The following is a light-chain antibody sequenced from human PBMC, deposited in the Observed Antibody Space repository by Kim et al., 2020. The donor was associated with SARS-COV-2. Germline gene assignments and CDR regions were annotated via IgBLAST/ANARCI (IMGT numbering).Light chain of an antibody. V-gene: IGLV1-47*01. Sequence: QSVLTQPPSASGTPGQRVTISCSGSRSNIGSNHVYWYQQLPGTAPKLLIYKLNQRPSGVPDRFSASKSGTSASLAIGGLRSEDEADYYCTTWDDSLGGQVVCGGGTQLTVL. CDR2: KLN. CDR3: TTWDDSLGGQVV. J-gene: IGLJ2*01. CDR1: RSNIGSNH.